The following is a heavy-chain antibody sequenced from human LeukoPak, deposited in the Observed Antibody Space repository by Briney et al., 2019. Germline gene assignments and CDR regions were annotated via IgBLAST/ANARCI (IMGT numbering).Heavy chain of an antibody. CDR1: GFTFSGSA. J-gene: IGHJ3*02. V-gene: IGHV3-73*01. CDR3: AKGGLVDAFDI. Sequence: PGGSLRLSCAASGFTFSGSAMHWVRQASGKGLEWVGRIRSKANSYATAYAASVKGRFTISRDDSKNTAYLQMNSLKTEDTAVYYCAKGGLVDAFDIWGQGTMVTVSS. D-gene: IGHD6-6*01. CDR2: IRSKANSYAT.